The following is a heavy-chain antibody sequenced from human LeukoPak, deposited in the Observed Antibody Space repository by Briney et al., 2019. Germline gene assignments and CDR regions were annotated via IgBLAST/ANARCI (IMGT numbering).Heavy chain of an antibody. CDR3: SRDLSCGY. Sequence: AGRSLRLSCATSGFNFGDSDMTWVRQAPGKGLEWVGFIRRKASGGTTYYAESVRGRFTISRDDSQSIAYSQMNSLRSEDTAMYYCSRDLSCGYWGQGTLVTVSS. V-gene: IGHV3-49*04. CDR1: GFNFGDSD. D-gene: IGHD2/OR15-2a*01. CDR2: IRRKASGGTT. J-gene: IGHJ4*02.